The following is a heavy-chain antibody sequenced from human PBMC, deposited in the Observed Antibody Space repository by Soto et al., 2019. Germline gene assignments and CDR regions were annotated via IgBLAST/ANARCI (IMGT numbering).Heavy chain of an antibody. V-gene: IGHV1-24*01. Sequence: ASVKVSCKVSGYTLTELFMHWVRQAPGKGLEWMGGFDPEDGETIYAQKFQGRVTMTEDTSTDTAYMELSSLRSEDTAVYYCATDPGWYSSSWYRAWGQGTLVTVSS. CDR2: FDPEDGET. J-gene: IGHJ4*02. D-gene: IGHD6-13*01. CDR1: GYTLTELF. CDR3: ATDPGWYSSSWYRA.